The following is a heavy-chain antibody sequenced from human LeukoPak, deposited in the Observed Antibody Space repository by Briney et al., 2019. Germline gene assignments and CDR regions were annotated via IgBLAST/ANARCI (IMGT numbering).Heavy chain of an antibody. J-gene: IGHJ4*02. D-gene: IGHD3-3*01. Sequence: GGSLRLSCAASGFTFSSYGMHWVRQAPGKGLEWVAFIRYDGSNKYYADSVKGRFTISRDNSKNTLYLQMNSLRAEDTAVYYCAKGGLVDFWSGYLLPDYWGQGTLVSVSS. CDR2: IRYDGSNK. V-gene: IGHV3-30*02. CDR1: GFTFSSYG. CDR3: AKGGLVDFWSGYLLPDY.